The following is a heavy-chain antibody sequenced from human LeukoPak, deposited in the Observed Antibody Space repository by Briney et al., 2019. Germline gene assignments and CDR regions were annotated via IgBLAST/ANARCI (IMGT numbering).Heavy chain of an antibody. CDR2: IYSGGGT. CDR1: GFSVSSNY. D-gene: IGHD2-15*01. Sequence: PGGSLRLSGAASGFSVSSNYMSWVRQAPGKGLEWGSVIYSGGGTYYANFVKGGFTISRDNSKNTLYLQMNSLRAEDTAVYYCARFRGGSWYSDYWGQGTLVTVSS. J-gene: IGHJ4*02. CDR3: ARFRGGSWYSDY. V-gene: IGHV3-53*01.